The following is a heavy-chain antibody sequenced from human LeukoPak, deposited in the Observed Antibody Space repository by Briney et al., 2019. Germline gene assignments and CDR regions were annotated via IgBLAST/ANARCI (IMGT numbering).Heavy chain of an antibody. D-gene: IGHD2-15*01. CDR2: INPSGGST. V-gene: IGHV1-46*01. CDR3: ARDIVVHNWFDP. CDR1: GYTFTSYY. Sequence: ASVKVSCKASGYTFTSYYMHWVRQAPGQGLEWMGIINPSGGSTGYAQKFQGRVTMTRDTSTSTVYMELSSLRSEDTAVYYCARDIVVHNWFDPWGQGTLVTVSS. J-gene: IGHJ5*02.